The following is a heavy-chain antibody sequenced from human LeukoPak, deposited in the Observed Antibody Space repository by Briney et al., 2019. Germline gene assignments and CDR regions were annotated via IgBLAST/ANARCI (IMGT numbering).Heavy chain of an antibody. V-gene: IGHV3-21*01. D-gene: IGHD3-16*01. CDR3: ARGRGMAEKNYYFDY. CDR1: GFTVSSNY. Sequence: GGSLRLSCAASGFTVSSNYMSWVRQAPGKGLEWVSSISSSSSYIYYADSVKGRFTISRDNAKNSLYLQMNSLRAEDTAVYYCARGRGMAEKNYYFDYWGQGTLVTVSS. J-gene: IGHJ4*02. CDR2: ISSSSSYI.